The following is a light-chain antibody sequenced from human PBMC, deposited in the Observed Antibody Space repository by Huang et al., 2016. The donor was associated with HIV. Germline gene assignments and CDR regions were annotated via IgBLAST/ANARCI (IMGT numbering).Light chain of an antibody. Sequence: EIVLTQAPATLSLSPGERATLSCGASQSVNSNYLAWYQQKPGQAPRLLIYDSSSRAAGIPDRFSGSGSGTDFTLTISRLEAEDFAVYYCQQYGSSSLSFGGGTKVEIK. CDR3: QQYGSSSLS. CDR2: DSS. V-gene: IGKV3D-20*01. J-gene: IGKJ4*01. CDR1: QSVNSNY.